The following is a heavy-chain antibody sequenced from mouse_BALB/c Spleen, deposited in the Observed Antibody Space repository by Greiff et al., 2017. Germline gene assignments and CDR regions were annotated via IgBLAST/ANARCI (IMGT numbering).Heavy chain of an antibody. J-gene: IGHJ4*01. D-gene: IGHD1-1*01. CDR1: GYTFTDYY. CDR3: ARKHGYYGAMDY. V-gene: IGHV1-77*01. CDR2: IYPGSGNT. Sequence: QVHVKQSGAELARPGASVKLSCKASGYTFTDYYINWVKQRTGQGLEWIGEIYPGSGNTYYNEKFKGKATLTADKSSSTAYMQLSSLTSEDSAVYFCARKHGYYGAMDYWGQGTSVTVSS.